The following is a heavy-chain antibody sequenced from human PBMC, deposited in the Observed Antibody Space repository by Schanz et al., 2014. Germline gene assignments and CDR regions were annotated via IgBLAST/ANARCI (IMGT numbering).Heavy chain of an antibody. V-gene: IGHV3-53*04. CDR3: ATDYSGGGCHI. J-gene: IGHJ3*02. Sequence: EVQLVESGGGLVQPGGSLRLSCAASEFTVSDNYMTWVRRAPGKGLEWVSIIYSGGNTHYADSVRGRFTLSRDNSKNTVYLQMNSLRAEDTALYFCATDYSGGGCHIWGQGTMVTVSS. CDR2: IYSGGNT. CDR1: EFTVSDNY. D-gene: IGHD6-19*01.